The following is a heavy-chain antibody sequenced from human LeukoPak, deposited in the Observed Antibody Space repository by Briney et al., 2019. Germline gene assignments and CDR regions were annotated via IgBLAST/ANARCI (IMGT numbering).Heavy chain of an antibody. CDR3: ARGRQDYDILTGYYYYGMDV. CDR1: GGSISSYY. V-gene: IGHV4-59*01. CDR2: IYYSGST. Sequence: SETLSLTCTVSGGSISSYYWSWIRQPPGKGLEWTGYIYYSGSTNYNPSLKSRVTVSVDTSKNQFSLKLSSVTAADTAVYYCARGRQDYDILTGYYYYGMDVWGQGTTVTVSS. J-gene: IGHJ6*02. D-gene: IGHD3-9*01.